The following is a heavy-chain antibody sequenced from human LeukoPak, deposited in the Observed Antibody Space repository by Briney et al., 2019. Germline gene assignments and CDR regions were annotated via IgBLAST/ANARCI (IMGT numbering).Heavy chain of an antibody. Sequence: GGSLRLSCTASGFTFGDYAMSWVRQAPGKGLEWVGFIRKKGFGGTTEYAASVKGRFTISRDDSKSIAYLQMNSLKTEDTAVYYCTIANCVNGVCYHFDYWGQGTLVTVSS. CDR3: TIANCVNGVCYHFDY. CDR2: IRKKGFGGTT. V-gene: IGHV3-49*04. D-gene: IGHD2-8*01. J-gene: IGHJ4*02. CDR1: GFTFGDYA.